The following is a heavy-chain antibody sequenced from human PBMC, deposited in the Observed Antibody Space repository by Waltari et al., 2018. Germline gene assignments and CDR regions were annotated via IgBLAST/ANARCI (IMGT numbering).Heavy chain of an antibody. D-gene: IGHD1-26*01. CDR3: ARGVGSPHYFYGMDV. CDR1: GGSFTAYL. J-gene: IGHJ6*02. V-gene: IGHV4-34*01. CDR2: INHSGST. Sequence: QVQLQQWGAGLLKPSETLSLTCAVYGGSFTAYLCSWIRQSPGKGLEWVGEINHSGSTNYNPSLKSRVTISVDTSKNQFSLKLSSMTAADTAVYYCARGVGSPHYFYGMDVWGQGTTVTVSS.